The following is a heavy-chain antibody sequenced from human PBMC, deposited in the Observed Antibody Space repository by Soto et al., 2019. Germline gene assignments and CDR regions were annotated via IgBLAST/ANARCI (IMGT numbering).Heavy chain of an antibody. D-gene: IGHD3-9*01. J-gene: IGHJ4*02. V-gene: IGHV1-18*01. CDR1: GYTFTSYG. CDR2: ISAYNGNT. Sequence: QVQLVQSGVEVKKPGASVKVSCKASGYTFTSYGISWVRQAPGQGLEWMGWISAYNGNTNYAQKLQGRVGMTTDTSTSTAYMEQRSLRSDDPAAYYCGRLDAYYDILTGYSPKMDFDYWGQGTLVTVSS. CDR3: GRLDAYYDILTGYSPKMDFDY.